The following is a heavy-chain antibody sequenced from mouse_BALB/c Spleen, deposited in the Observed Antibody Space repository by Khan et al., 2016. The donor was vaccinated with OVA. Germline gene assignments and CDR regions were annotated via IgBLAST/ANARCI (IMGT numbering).Heavy chain of an antibody. Sequence: QVRLQQSGAELAKPGASMKMSCKASGYTFTTYWMHWIKQRPGQGLEWIGYINPNTGYNECEQKFKDKATLTADKSSSTVYMNLSSLTSDDSAVYYCATSGQYGGNYYFGMDYWGQGTSVTVSS. CDR1: GYTFTTYW. CDR3: ATSGQYGGNYYFGMDY. CDR2: INPNTGYN. D-gene: IGHD2-1*01. J-gene: IGHJ4*01. V-gene: IGHV1-7*01.